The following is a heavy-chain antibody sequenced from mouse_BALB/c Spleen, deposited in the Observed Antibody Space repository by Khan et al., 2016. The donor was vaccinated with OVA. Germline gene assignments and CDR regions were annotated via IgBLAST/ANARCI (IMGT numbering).Heavy chain of an antibody. CDR2: INTHSGVP. CDR1: GYTFTTAG. V-gene: IGHV9-4*02. Sequence: QVQLKESGPELKKPGETVRISCKASGYTFTTAGIQWVQKMPGKGLKWIGWINTHSGVPKYAEDFKGRFAFTLEISVNTAYLQITNLKNEDTATXICATARAAYYRIDEGAMEYWGQGTSLTVSS. D-gene: IGHD2-12*01. J-gene: IGHJ4*01. CDR3: ATARAAYYRIDEGAMEY.